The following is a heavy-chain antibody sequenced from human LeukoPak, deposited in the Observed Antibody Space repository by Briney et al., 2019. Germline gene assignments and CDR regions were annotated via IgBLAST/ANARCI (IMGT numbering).Heavy chain of an antibody. CDR3: ARAGPPAFDP. V-gene: IGHV3-48*03. CDR2: ISYSGSTT. Sequence: GGSLRLSCAASGFTFTNFEMNGVRQAPGKGLEWVSYISYSGSTTSCADSVKGRFTIRRDNAKNSLYLEKNSLRAEDTAVYYCARAGPPAFDPWGQGTLVTVSS. CDR1: GFTFTNFE. J-gene: IGHJ5*02.